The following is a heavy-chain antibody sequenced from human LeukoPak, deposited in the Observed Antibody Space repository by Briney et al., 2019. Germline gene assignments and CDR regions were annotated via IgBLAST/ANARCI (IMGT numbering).Heavy chain of an antibody. CDR2: IYYSGST. J-gene: IGHJ4*02. D-gene: IGHD6-13*01. V-gene: IGHV4-59*01. Sequence: SETLSLTCTVSGGSISSYYWSWIRQPPGKGLEWIGHIYYSGSTNYNPSLKSRVTISVDTSKNQFSLKLSSVTAADTAVYYCAREEKGYSSSWFDYWGQGTLVTVSS. CDR3: AREEKGYSSSWFDY. CDR1: GGSISSYY.